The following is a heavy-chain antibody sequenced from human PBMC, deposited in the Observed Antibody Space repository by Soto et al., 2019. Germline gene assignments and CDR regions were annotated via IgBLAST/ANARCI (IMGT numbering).Heavy chain of an antibody. CDR1: GGTFSSYA. CDR2: IIPIFGTA. D-gene: IGHD3-3*01. J-gene: IGHJ4*02. CDR3: AREGYYGGNLDY. V-gene: IGHV1-69*13. Sequence: SVKVSCKASGGTFSSYAISWVRQAPGQGLEWMGGIIPIFGTANYAQKFQGRVTITADESTSTAYMELSSLRSEDTAVYYCAREGYYGGNLDYWGQGTLVTVSS.